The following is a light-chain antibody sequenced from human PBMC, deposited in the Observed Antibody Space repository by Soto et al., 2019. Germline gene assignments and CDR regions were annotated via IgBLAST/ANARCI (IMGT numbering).Light chain of an antibody. CDR1: QSVSSSY. CDR3: QVHTNSTIA. Sequence: EIGLTQPPGTLSLSPGERATLSCRASQSVSSSYLAWYQQKPGQAPRLLIYGASSRATGIPDRFSGSGSGTDFTLTISRLEPEDFAVYYCQVHTNSTIAFGRGTRLEIK. V-gene: IGKV3-20*01. CDR2: GAS. J-gene: IGKJ5*01.